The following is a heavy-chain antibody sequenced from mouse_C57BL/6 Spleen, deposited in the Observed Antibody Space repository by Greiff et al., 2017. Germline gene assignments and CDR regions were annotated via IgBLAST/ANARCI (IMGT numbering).Heavy chain of an antibody. Sequence: EVQLVESGAGLVKPGGSLKLSCAASGFTFSSYAMSWVRQTPEKRLEWVAYISSGGGYIYYADTVKGRCTISRDNARNTLYLQMSSLKSEDTAMYYCTRYYSNYPWFAYWGQGTLVTVSA. CDR1: GFTFSSYA. D-gene: IGHD2-5*01. V-gene: IGHV5-9-1*02. CDR2: ISSGGGYI. CDR3: TRYYSNYPWFAY. J-gene: IGHJ3*01.